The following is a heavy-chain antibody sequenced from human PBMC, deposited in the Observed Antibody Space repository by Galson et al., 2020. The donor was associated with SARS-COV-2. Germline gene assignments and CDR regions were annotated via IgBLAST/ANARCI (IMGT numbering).Heavy chain of an antibody. V-gene: IGHV3-7*01. CDR2: IKKDGSEK. Sequence: GGSLRLSCAASGFTFSSYWMSWVRQAPGKGLEWVANIKKDGSEKYYVDSVKGRFTISRDNAKNSLYLQLDSLRAEDTAVYYCASISSPLDYWGQGTLVVVSS. CDR1: GFTFSSYW. CDR3: ASISSPLDY. J-gene: IGHJ4*02. D-gene: IGHD2-2*01.